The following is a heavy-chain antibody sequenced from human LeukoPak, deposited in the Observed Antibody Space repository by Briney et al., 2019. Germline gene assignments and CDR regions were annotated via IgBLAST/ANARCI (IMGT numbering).Heavy chain of an antibody. CDR1: GGSISSYY. CDR2: IYYSGST. Sequence: SETLSLTCTVSGGSISSYYWSWIRQPPGKGLEWFGYIYYSGSTNYNPSLKSRVTISVDTSKNQFSLKLSSVTAADTAVYYCARVRPPYYDYVWGSYGNWFDPWGQGTLVTVSS. CDR3: ARVRPPYYDYVWGSYGNWFDP. J-gene: IGHJ5*02. D-gene: IGHD3-16*01. V-gene: IGHV4-59*01.